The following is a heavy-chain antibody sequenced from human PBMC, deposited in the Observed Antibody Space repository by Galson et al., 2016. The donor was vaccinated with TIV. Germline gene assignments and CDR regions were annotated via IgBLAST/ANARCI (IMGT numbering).Heavy chain of an antibody. CDR1: GFSLSSNGVG. V-gene: IGHV2-5*02. CDR3: AHRRPLTYYSDF. Sequence: PALVKSTQTVTLTCTFSGFSLSSNGVGVGWIRQPAGKALEWLALIYWDDEKRYNPSLESRLFIIKDTSKNKVVLTLTNVDPVDTATYYCAHRRPLTYYSDFWGQGALVTVSS. J-gene: IGHJ4*02. CDR2: IYWDDEK. D-gene: IGHD2-21*01.